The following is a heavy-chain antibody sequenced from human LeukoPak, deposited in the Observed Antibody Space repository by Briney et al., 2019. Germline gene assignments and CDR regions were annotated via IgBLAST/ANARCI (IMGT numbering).Heavy chain of an antibody. CDR1: GFTFSSYE. V-gene: IGHV3-53*01. J-gene: IGHJ3*02. D-gene: IGHD1-26*01. Sequence: WGSLRLSCAASGFTFSSYEMNWVRQAPGKGLEWVSEIYSDGSTYYAASVKGRFSISRDNSKNTVYLQMSSLRAEDTAIYYCARELREHGVFDIWGQGTMVTVSS. CDR2: IYSDGST. CDR3: ARELREHGVFDI.